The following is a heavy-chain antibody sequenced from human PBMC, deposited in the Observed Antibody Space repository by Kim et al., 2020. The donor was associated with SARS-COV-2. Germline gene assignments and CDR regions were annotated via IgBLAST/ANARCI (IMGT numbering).Heavy chain of an antibody. J-gene: IGHJ5*02. Sequence: SETLSLTCTVSGYSISSGYYWGWIRQPPGKGLEWIGSIYHSGSTYYNPSLKSRVTISVDTSKNQFSLKLSSVTAADTAVYYCARVSSRSSRPNNWFDPWG. CDR2: IYHSGST. CDR3: ARVSSRSSRPNNWFDP. CDR1: GYSISSGYY. D-gene: IGHD6-6*01. V-gene: IGHV4-38-2*02.